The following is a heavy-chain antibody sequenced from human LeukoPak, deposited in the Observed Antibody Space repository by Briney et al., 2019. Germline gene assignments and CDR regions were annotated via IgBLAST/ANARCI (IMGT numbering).Heavy chain of an antibody. J-gene: IGHJ4*02. Sequence: SETLSLTCNVSGASVSSGSYYWSWIRQPPGKGLEWIGYIYYSGSTYYNPSLKSRVTISADRSKNQFSLKLSSVTAADTAVYYCARDRTAAGFDYWGQGTLVTVSS. CDR3: ARDRTAAGFDY. CDR1: GASVSSGSYY. CDR2: IYYSGST. D-gene: IGHD6-13*01. V-gene: IGHV4-61*01.